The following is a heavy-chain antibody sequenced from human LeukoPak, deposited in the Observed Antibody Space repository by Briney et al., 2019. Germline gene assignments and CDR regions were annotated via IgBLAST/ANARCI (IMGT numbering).Heavy chain of an antibody. CDR3: AKDGRSSGYSDYFDY. Sequence: GGSLRLSCAASGFTFSSYAMSWVRQAPGKGLEWVSAISGSGGSTYYADSVKGRFTISRDNSKNTLYLQMNSLRAEDTAVYYCAKDGRSSGYSDYFDYWGQGTLVTASS. V-gene: IGHV3-23*01. D-gene: IGHD3-22*01. CDR1: GFTFSSYA. J-gene: IGHJ4*02. CDR2: ISGSGGST.